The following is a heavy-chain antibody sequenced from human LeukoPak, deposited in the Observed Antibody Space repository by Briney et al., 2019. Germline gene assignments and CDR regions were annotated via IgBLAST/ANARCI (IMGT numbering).Heavy chain of an antibody. V-gene: IGHV3-21*01. CDR1: GFTFSSYN. CDR2: ISSSSSYI. CDR3: ARAPTFSGWFDY. D-gene: IGHD6-19*01. J-gene: IGHJ4*02. Sequence: GGSLRLSCAASGFTFSSYNMNWVPQAPGKGLEWVSSISSSSSYIYYADSVKGRFTISRDNAKNSLYLQMNSLRVEDTAVYYCARAPTFSGWFDYWGQGTLVTVSS.